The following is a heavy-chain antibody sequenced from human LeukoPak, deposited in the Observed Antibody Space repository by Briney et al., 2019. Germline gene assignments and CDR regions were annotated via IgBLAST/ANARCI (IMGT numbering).Heavy chain of an antibody. Sequence: VASVKVSCKASGYTFTGYYMHWVRQAPGQGLEWMGWINPNSGGTNYAQKFQGRVTMTRDTSISTAYMELSRLRSDDTAVYYCARLLSSNSWYYFDNWGQGTLVTVSS. CDR3: ARLLSSNSWYYFDN. CDR1: GYTFTGYY. D-gene: IGHD6-13*01. CDR2: INPNSGGT. J-gene: IGHJ4*02. V-gene: IGHV1-2*02.